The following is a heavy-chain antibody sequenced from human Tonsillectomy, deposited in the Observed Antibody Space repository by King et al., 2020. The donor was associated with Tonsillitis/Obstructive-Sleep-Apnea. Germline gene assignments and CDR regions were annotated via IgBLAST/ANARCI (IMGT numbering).Heavy chain of an antibody. CDR2: ISDVSIQK. CDR3: ARDGMNAFDI. J-gene: IGHJ3*02. D-gene: IGHD1-26*01. CDR1: GFTFSSYT. V-gene: IGHV3-21*01. Sequence: VQLVETGGGLVKPGGSLRLYCPGSGFTFSSYTMNWVRHAPGKGLAWVSSISDVSIQKYYADSVKGRFTISKDNAKNSLYLQMNSRRAGDTAVYYCARDGMNAFDIWGQGTMVTVSS.